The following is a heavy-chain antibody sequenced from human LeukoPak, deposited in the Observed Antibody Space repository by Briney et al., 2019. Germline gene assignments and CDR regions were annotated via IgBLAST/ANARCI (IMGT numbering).Heavy chain of an antibody. V-gene: IGHV4-59*01. CDR3: ARVGGNSWFFDY. CDR2: IYHSGST. Sequence: SETLSLTCTVSGGSISNNYWSGIRQPPGKGLEWIGNIYHSGSTNYNPSLKDRVSISLDASKKQFSLKLSSVTVADTAVYYCARVGGNSWFFDYWGQGTLVTVSS. CDR1: GGSISNNY. D-gene: IGHD6-13*01. J-gene: IGHJ4*02.